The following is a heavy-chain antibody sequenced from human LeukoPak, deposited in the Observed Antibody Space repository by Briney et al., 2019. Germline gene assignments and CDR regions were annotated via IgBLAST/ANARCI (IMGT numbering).Heavy chain of an antibody. J-gene: IGHJ5*02. D-gene: IGHD2-21*02. Sequence: PSETLSLTCTVSGGSISNYVYYWGWIRQPPGKGLEWIGSIYYSGSTYYNPSLNSRVTISVDTSKNHFSLRLSSVTAADTAVYYCARQFCGADCNAAGHWFDPWGQGTLVTVSS. CDR1: GGSISNYVYY. CDR3: ARQFCGADCNAAGHWFDP. CDR2: IYYSGST. V-gene: IGHV4-39*07.